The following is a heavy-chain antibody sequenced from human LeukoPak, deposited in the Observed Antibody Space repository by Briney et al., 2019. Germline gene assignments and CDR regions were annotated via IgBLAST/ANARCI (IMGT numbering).Heavy chain of an antibody. D-gene: IGHD3-16*02. J-gene: IGHJ4*02. Sequence: PSQTLSLTCTVSGGSISSGDYYWSWIRQPPGKGLEWIGYIYYSGSTYYNPSLKSRVTISVDTSKSQFSLKLSSVTAADTAVYYCARGEYDYVWGSYRFFDYWGQGTLVTVSS. V-gene: IGHV4-30-4*01. CDR3: ARGEYDYVWGSYRFFDY. CDR1: GGSISSGDYY. CDR2: IYYSGST.